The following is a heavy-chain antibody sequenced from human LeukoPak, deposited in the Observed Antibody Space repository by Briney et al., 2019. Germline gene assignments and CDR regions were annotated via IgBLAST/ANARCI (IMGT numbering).Heavy chain of an antibody. CDR2: ISSSSSYI. Sequence: GGSLRLSCAASGFTFSSYSMNWVRQAPGKGLEWVSSISSSSSYIYYADSVKGRFTISRDNAKNSLYLQMNSLRAEDTAVYYCARVQSSSWATQPGYWGQGTLVTVSS. CDR3: ARVQSSSWATQPGY. J-gene: IGHJ4*02. D-gene: IGHD6-13*01. V-gene: IGHV3-21*01. CDR1: GFTFSSYS.